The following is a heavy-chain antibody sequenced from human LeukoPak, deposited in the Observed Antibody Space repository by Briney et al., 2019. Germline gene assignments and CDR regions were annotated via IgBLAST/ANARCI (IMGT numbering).Heavy chain of an antibody. D-gene: IGHD1-26*01. Sequence: GGSLRLSCAASGFTFGDYWMHWVRQAPGKGLVWVSRIISDGSTTNYADSVKGRSTIFRDNAKNTLYLQMNSLRAEDTAVYYCVRDLGGRSGHWGQGTLVTVSS. CDR2: IISDGSTT. J-gene: IGHJ4*02. CDR3: VRDLGGRSGH. CDR1: GFTFGDYW. V-gene: IGHV3-74*01.